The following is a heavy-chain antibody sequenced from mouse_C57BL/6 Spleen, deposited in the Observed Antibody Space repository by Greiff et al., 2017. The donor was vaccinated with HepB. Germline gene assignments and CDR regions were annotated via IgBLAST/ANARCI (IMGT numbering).Heavy chain of an antibody. CDR1: GYTFTSYW. J-gene: IGHJ4*01. D-gene: IGHD2-4*01. Sequence: QVQLQQSGAELVMPGASVKLSCKASGYTFTSYWMHWVKQRPGQGLEWIGEIDPSDSYTNYNQKFKGKSTLTVDKSPSTAYMQLSSLTSEDSAVYYCARRIYYDYDGAMDYWGQGTSVTVSS. CDR3: ARRIYYDYDGAMDY. CDR2: IDPSDSYT. V-gene: IGHV1-69*01.